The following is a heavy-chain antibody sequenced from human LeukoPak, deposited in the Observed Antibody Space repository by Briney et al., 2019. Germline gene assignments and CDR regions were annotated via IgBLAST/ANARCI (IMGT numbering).Heavy chain of an antibody. CDR3: ARHGAATVIDY. V-gene: IGHV4-39*01. D-gene: IGHD2-15*01. CDR1: GGSISSSSYY. J-gene: IGHJ4*02. CDR2: IYYSGST. Sequence: SETRSLTCTVSGGSISSSSYYGGWIRQPPGKGLEWIGSIYYSGSTYYNPSLKSRVTISVDTSKNQFSLKLSSVTAADTAVYYCARHGAATVIDYWGQGTLVTVSS.